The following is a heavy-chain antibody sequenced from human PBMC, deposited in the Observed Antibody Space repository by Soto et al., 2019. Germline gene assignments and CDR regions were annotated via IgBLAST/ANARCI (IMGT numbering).Heavy chain of an antibody. V-gene: IGHV1-46*01. Sequence: ASVKVSCKASGYTFISYYMHWVRQAPGQGLEWMGIINPSADSTNYAQKFQGRVTMTRDTSTSTVYMELRGLRSEDTAVYYCARPGLYSSSSRGMDVWGQGTTVTVSS. CDR3: ARPGLYSSSSRGMDV. CDR1: GYTFISYY. J-gene: IGHJ6*02. D-gene: IGHD6-6*01. CDR2: INPSADST.